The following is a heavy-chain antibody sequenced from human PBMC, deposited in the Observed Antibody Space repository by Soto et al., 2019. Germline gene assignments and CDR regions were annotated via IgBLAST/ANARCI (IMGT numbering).Heavy chain of an antibody. CDR3: AAEIAVAGISNDY. Sequence: SVKVSCKASGFTFTSSAVQWVRQARGQRLEWIGWIVVGSGNTNYAQKFQERVTITRDMSTSTAYMELSSLRSEDTAVYYCAAEIAVAGISNDYWGQGTLVTVSS. D-gene: IGHD6-19*01. CDR1: GFTFTSSA. CDR2: IVVGSGNT. J-gene: IGHJ4*02. V-gene: IGHV1-58*01.